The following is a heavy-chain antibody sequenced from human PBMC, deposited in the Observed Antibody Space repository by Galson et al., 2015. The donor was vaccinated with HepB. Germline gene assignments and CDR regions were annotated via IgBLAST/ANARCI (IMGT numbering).Heavy chain of an antibody. D-gene: IGHD3-3*01. Sequence: SVKVSCKASGYTFTSYGINWVRQAPGQGLEWMGWISAYNGNTNYAQKLQGRVTMTTDTSTSIAYMELRSLRSDDTAVYYCARDYAQTIPILGVVISDMYYFDHWGQGTLVTVSS. V-gene: IGHV1-18*04. J-gene: IGHJ4*02. CDR3: ARDYAQTIPILGVVISDMYYFDH. CDR2: ISAYNGNT. CDR1: GYTFTSYG.